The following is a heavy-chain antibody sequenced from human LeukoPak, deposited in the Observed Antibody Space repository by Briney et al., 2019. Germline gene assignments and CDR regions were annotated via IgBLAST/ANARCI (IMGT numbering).Heavy chain of an antibody. Sequence: ASVKVSCKASGYTFTSYYMHWVRQAPGQGLEWMGIINPSGSSTSYAQKFQGRVTMTRDTSTRTVYMEPSSLRSEDTAVYYCARDFVELNPRGGGYSGLDYWGQGTLVTVSS. J-gene: IGHJ4*02. CDR1: GYTFTSYY. V-gene: IGHV1-46*01. D-gene: IGHD5-18*01. CDR3: ARDFVELNPRGGGYSGLDY. CDR2: INPSGSST.